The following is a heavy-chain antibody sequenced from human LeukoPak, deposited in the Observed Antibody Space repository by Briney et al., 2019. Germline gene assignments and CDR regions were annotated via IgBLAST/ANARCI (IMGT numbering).Heavy chain of an antibody. D-gene: IGHD1-14*01. CDR2: IFGGGTT. J-gene: IGHJ4*02. CDR1: GLTVSSHY. V-gene: IGHV3-66*01. CDR3: STISADRDY. Sequence: GGSLRLSCAASGLTVSSHYMIWVRQAPGRGLEWVSFIFGGGTTYYAESVKGRFIISRDNSKNTVYLQMNSLRAEDTAVYYCSTISADRDYWGQGILVTVSS.